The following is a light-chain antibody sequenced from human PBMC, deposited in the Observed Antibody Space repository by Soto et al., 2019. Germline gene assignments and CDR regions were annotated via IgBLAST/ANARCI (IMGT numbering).Light chain of an antibody. V-gene: IGKV1-17*01. J-gene: IGKJ4*01. Sequence: DIQMTQSPSSLSASVGDRVTITCRASQGIRDDLGCYQQKPGKAPKRLIYAASTLQSGVPSRFSGSRSWTEFTLTISSLQPEDFATYYCLHHNSDLARTFGGGTKVEIK. CDR3: LHHNSDLART. CDR1: QGIRDD. CDR2: AAS.